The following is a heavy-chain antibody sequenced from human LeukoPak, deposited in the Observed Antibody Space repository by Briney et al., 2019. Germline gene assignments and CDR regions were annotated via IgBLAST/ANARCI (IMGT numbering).Heavy chain of an antibody. CDR3: ARFGLGVSGYDFSDY. CDR1: GGTLSSYA. D-gene: IGHD5-12*01. V-gene: IGHV1-69*01. J-gene: IGHJ4*02. Sequence: SVKVSCKASGGTLSSYAISWVRQAPGQGLEWMGGIIPIFGTANYEQKFQGRVTITADESTSTAYMELSSLRSEDTAVYYCARFGLGVSGYDFSDYWGQGTLVTVSS. CDR2: IIPIFGTA.